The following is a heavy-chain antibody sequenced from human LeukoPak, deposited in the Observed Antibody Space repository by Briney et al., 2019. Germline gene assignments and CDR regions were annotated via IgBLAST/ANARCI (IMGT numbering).Heavy chain of an antibody. CDR2: IYHSGST. CDR3: ARAYYYDSSGYSHHGDAFDI. CDR1: GGSISSGGYS. J-gene: IGHJ3*02. D-gene: IGHD3-22*01. Sequence: PSQTLSLTCAVSGGSISSGGYSWSWIRQPPGKGLEWIGYIYHSGSTYYNPSLKSRVTISVDRSKNQFSLKLSSVTAADTAVYYCARAYYYDSSGYSHHGDAFDIWGQGTMVTVSS. V-gene: IGHV4-30-2*01.